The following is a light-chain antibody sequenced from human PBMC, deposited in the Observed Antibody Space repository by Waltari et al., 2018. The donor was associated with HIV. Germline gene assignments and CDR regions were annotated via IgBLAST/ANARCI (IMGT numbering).Light chain of an antibody. CDR3: QQRSNWPLT. CDR1: QNVSSS. CDR2: SAS. V-gene: IGKV3-11*01. J-gene: IGKJ4*01. Sequence: EIVLTQSPATLSFSPGERATLSSRAGQNVSSSLAWYQQKPGQPPRLLIYSASNRASGIPARFSGSGSGADFTLTISSLEPEDFAIYYCQQRSNWPLTFGGGTKVDI.